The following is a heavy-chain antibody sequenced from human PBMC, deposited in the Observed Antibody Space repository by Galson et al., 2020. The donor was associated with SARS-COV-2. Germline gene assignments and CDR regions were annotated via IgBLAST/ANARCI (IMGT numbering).Heavy chain of an antibody. Sequence: SGPTLVKPTQTLTLPCTFSGFSLSTSGMRVSWIRQPPGKALEWLARSDWDDDKLYSTSLKTRLTISKDTSKNQVVLTVTNMDPVDTATYYCARVFVATSLGMDVWGQGTTVTVSS. CDR2: SDWDDDK. CDR1: GFSLSTSGMR. D-gene: IGHD2-15*01. V-gene: IGHV2-70*04. J-gene: IGHJ6*02. CDR3: ARVFVATSLGMDV.